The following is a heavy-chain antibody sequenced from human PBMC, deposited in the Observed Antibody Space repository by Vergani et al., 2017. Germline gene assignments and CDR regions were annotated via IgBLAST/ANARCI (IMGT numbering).Heavy chain of an antibody. CDR2: IIPIFGTA. D-gene: IGHD5-24*01. J-gene: IGHJ6*02. Sequence: QVQLVQSGAEVKKPGASVKVSCKASGYTFTSYAISWVRQAPGQGLEWMGRIIPIFGTANYAQKFQGRVTITADESTSTVYMELSSLRSEDTAVYYCASNLDCYNYYYYYGMDVWGQGTTVTVSS. CDR3: ASNLDCYNYYYYYGMDV. V-gene: IGHV1-69*13. CDR1: GYTFTSYA.